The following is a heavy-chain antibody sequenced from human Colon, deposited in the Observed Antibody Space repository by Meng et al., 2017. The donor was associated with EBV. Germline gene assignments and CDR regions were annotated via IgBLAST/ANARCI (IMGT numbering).Heavy chain of an antibody. CDR3: ARGGYYSFDY. J-gene: IGHJ4*02. CDR1: GGSISNVYW. V-gene: IGHV4-4*02. Sequence: QRPGPGPGRGSPSATLSLTCAGSGGSISNVYWLTWVRQSPGKGLEWIGEIYHSGSTNYNPSLKSRVTISVDKSKNQFSLKLTSVTAADTAVYYCARGGYYSFDYWGQRTLVTVSS. CDR2: IYHSGST. D-gene: IGHD5-18*01.